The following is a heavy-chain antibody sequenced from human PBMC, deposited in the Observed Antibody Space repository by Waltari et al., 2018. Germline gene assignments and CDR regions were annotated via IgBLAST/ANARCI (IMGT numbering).Heavy chain of an antibody. CDR3: ARVFWTSASSGVSFLDP. CDR2: IYISGST. V-gene: IGHV4-4*07. CDR1: GGSIRSYY. Sequence: QVQLQESGPGLVKPSETLSLTCTVSGGSIRSYYWIWIRQPAGKGLEWIGRIYISGSTNYNPSLKSRVTMSLDTSKNHFSLTLSSVTAADTAVYYCARVFWTSASSGVSFLDPWGQGTLVTVSS. D-gene: IGHD3-3*01. J-gene: IGHJ5*02.